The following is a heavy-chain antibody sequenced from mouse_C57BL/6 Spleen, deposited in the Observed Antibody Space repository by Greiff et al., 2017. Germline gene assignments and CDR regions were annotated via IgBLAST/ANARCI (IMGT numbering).Heavy chain of an antibody. V-gene: IGHV1-4*01. J-gene: IGHJ2*01. CDR2: INPSSGYT. CDR1: GYTFTSYT. CDR3: ARGWDGESIYFDY. Sequence: QVQLQQSGAELARPGASVKMSCKASGYTFTSYTMHWVKQRPGQGLEWMGYINPSSGYTKYNQKFKDKATLTADKSSSTAYMPLISLTSEDSAVYYCARGWDGESIYFDYWGQGTTLTVSS. D-gene: IGHD4-1*01.